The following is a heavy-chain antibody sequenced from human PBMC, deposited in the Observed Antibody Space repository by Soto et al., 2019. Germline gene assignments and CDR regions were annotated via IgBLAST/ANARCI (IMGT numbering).Heavy chain of an antibody. D-gene: IGHD3-10*01. Sequence: QVQLQQSGPGVVKSSETLSLICFVSGEALGSGQSYWNWIRQAPGKGLEWIGQTFVTGATKYSAYIKSRVNMSVDTSKSQFSLTLTSVTAADSATYFCAGGRSDSTGSSFGRRMDVWGQGPTVTVSS. CDR1: GEALGSGQSY. CDR3: AGGRSDSTGSSFGRRMDV. CDR2: TFVTGAT. J-gene: IGHJ6*02. V-gene: IGHV4-61*01.